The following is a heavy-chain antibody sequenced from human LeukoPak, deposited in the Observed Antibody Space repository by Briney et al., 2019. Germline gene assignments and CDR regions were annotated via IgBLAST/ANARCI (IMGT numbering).Heavy chain of an antibody. CDR1: GGSFSGYY. CDR2: TNHSGST. Sequence: SETLSLTCAVYGGSFSGYYWSWIRQPPGKGLEWIGETNHSGSTNYNPSLKSRVTISVDTSKNQFSLKLSSVTAADTAVYYCARGDSSGFIRSWGQGTLVTVSS. V-gene: IGHV4-34*01. D-gene: IGHD3-22*01. J-gene: IGHJ5*02. CDR3: ARGDSSGFIRS.